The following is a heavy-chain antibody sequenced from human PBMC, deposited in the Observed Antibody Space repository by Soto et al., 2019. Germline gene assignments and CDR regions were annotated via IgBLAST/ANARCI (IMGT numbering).Heavy chain of an antibody. Sequence: VQLVESGGGVVQPGRSLRLSCAASGFTFSDYAMHWVRQAPGKGLEWVAVVSHDGRNTHYADSVKGRFTISRDSAKDTVSLEMTSLRAEDTAVYYGAKGGRQWLVTSDFNYWGQGALVTVSS. J-gene: IGHJ4*02. V-gene: IGHV3-30*18. CDR1: GFTFSDYA. CDR2: VSHDGRNT. D-gene: IGHD6-19*01. CDR3: AKGGRQWLVTSDFNY.